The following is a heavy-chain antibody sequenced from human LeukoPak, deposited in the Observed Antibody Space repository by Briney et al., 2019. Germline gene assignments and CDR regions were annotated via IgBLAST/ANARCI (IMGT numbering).Heavy chain of an antibody. CDR3: ARDLERSRANNWFDA. CDR1: GFTFGSYS. CDR2: ISISGTYI. Sequence: GGSLRLSCAASGFTFGSYSMNWVRQAPGKGLEWVATISISGTYIYYADSVKGRFTISRDNANNSLFLDMNSLRADDTAMYYCARDLERSRANNWFDAWGQGTLVTVSS. J-gene: IGHJ5*02. V-gene: IGHV3-21*01. D-gene: IGHD1-1*01.